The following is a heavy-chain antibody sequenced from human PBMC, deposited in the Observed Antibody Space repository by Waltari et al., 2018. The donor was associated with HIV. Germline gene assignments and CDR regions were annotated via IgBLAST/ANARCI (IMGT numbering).Heavy chain of an antibody. V-gene: IGHV4-59*01. D-gene: IGHD4-17*01. CDR3: ARVRPSFTTVTTGGWFDP. Sequence: QVQLQESGPGLVRPSETLSLTCTVSTDSISSYYWSWVRQPPGKGLEWIGYIYYSGSTNYNPSLKSRVTISVDTSKNRFSLKLSSVTAADTAVYYCARVRPSFTTVTTGGWFDPWGQGTLVTVSS. J-gene: IGHJ5*02. CDR1: TDSISSYY. CDR2: IYYSGST.